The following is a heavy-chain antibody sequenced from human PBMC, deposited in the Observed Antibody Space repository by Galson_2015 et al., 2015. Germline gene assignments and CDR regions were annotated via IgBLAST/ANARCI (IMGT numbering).Heavy chain of an antibody. CDR3: ARDLSPYYDFWSGYTYYYYGMDV. J-gene: IGHJ6*02. CDR1: GFTFSSYG. V-gene: IGHV3-33*01. D-gene: IGHD3-3*01. Sequence: SLRLSCAASGFTFSSYGMHWVRQAPGRGLEWVAVIWYDGSNKYYADSVKGRFTISRDNSKNTLYLQMNSLRAEDTAVYYCARDLSPYYDFWSGYTYYYYGMDVWGQGTTVTVSS. CDR2: IWYDGSNK.